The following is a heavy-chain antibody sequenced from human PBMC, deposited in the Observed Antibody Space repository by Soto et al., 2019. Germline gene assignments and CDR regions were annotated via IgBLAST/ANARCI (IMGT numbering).Heavy chain of an antibody. V-gene: IGHV3-7*01. CDR3: AREVGGITIFGVVIKGSWFDP. J-gene: IGHJ5*02. Sequence: GESLKISCAASGFTFSSYWMSWVRQAPGKGLEWVANIKQDGSEKYYVDSVKGRFTISRDNAKNSLYLQMNSLRAEDTAVYYCAREVGGITIFGVVIKGSWFDPWGQGTLVTVSS. CDR2: IKQDGSEK. D-gene: IGHD3-3*01. CDR1: GFTFSSYW.